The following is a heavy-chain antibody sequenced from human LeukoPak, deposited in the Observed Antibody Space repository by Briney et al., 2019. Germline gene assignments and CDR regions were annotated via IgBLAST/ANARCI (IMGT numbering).Heavy chain of an antibody. V-gene: IGHV1-2*02. Sequence: ASVKVSCKASGYTFTGYYMHWVRQAPGQGLEWMGWINPNSGGTNYAQKFQGRVTMTRDTSISTAYMELSRLRSDDTAVYYCARLMYSSSSLPEDVDYWGQGTLVTVSS. D-gene: IGHD6-6*01. CDR2: INPNSGGT. CDR3: ARLMYSSSSLPEDVDY. CDR1: GYTFTGYY. J-gene: IGHJ4*02.